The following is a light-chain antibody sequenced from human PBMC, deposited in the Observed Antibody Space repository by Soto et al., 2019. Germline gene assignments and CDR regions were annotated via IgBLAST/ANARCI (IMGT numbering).Light chain of an antibody. CDR3: RSYAGSNNFDVV. Sequence: QSALTQPPSASGSPGQSVTISCTGTSSDVGGYNYVSWYQQHPGKAPKLMIYEVSKRPSGVPDRFSGSKSGNTASLTVSGLQAEDEADYYCRSYAGSNNFDVVLGGGTKLTVL. J-gene: IGLJ2*01. CDR1: SSDVGGYNY. CDR2: EVS. V-gene: IGLV2-8*01.